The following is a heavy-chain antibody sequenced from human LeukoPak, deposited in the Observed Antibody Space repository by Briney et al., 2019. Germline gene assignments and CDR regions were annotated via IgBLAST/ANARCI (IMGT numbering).Heavy chain of an antibody. Sequence: GGSLRLSCAASGFTFTNYAMTWVRQAPGKGLEWVSGISGGGGNTYYADSVKGRFTISRDNSKNTLYLQMNSLRAEDTAVYYCAKAPTTATTRGFDYWGQGTLVTVSS. V-gene: IGHV3-23*01. J-gene: IGHJ4*02. CDR1: GFTFTNYA. CDR2: ISGGGGNT. CDR3: AKAPTTATTRGFDY. D-gene: IGHD1-1*01.